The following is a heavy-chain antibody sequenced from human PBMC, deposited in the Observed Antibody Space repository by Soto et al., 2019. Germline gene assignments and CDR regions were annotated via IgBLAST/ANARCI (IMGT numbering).Heavy chain of an antibody. CDR2: INAGNGNT. V-gene: IGHV1-3*01. J-gene: IGHJ4*02. CDR1: GYTFTSYA. D-gene: IGHD5-18*01. CDR3: ARGLNGYLHYFDY. Sequence: ASVKVSCKASGYTFTSYAMHWVRQAPGQRLEWLGWINAGNGNTKYSQKFQGRVTITRDTSASTVYMELSSLRSEDTAVYYCARGLNGYLHYFDYWGQGTLVTVSS.